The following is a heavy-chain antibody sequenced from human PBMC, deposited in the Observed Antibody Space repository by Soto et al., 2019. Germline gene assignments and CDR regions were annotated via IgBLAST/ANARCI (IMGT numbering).Heavy chain of an antibody. Sequence: GASVKVSCKASGGTFSSYAISWVRQAPGQGLEWMGGIIPIFGTANYAQKFQGRVTITADESTSTAYMELSSLRSEDTAVYYCAGVSHYDSSGPQYYYYGMDVWGQGTTVTVSS. V-gene: IGHV1-69*13. CDR3: AGVSHYDSSGPQYYYYGMDV. CDR1: GGTFSSYA. CDR2: IIPIFGTA. J-gene: IGHJ6*02. D-gene: IGHD3-22*01.